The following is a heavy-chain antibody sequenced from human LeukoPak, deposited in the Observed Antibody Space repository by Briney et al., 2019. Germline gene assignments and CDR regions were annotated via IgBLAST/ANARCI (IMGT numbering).Heavy chain of an antibody. CDR3: AAGSGWYRFDY. CDR1: GFTFTTSA. Sequence: ASVKVSCKASGFTFTTSAIQWVRQARGQRLEWKGWIVVGSGNTNYLQKVQERVTITRDMSTSTAYMELSSLTSDDSAVYYCAAGSGWYRFDYWGQGTLVTVSS. CDR2: IVVGSGNT. J-gene: IGHJ4*02. D-gene: IGHD6-13*01. V-gene: IGHV1-58*02.